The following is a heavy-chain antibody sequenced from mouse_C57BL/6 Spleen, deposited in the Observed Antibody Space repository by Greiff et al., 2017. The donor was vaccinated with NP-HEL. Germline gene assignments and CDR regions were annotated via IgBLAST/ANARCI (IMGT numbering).Heavy chain of an antibody. Sequence: QVQLQQSGAELMKPGASVQLSCKATCYTFTGYWIEWVKQRPGHGLVWIGEILPGRGSTTYTEKFKGKATFTADTSSNTAYMQLSSLTTEDSAIYYCARSSTTDYFDHWGQGTTRTVSS. J-gene: IGHJ2*01. CDR3: ARSSTTDYFDH. CDR1: CYTFTGYW. D-gene: IGHD1-1*01. V-gene: IGHV1-9*01. CDR2: ILPGRGST.